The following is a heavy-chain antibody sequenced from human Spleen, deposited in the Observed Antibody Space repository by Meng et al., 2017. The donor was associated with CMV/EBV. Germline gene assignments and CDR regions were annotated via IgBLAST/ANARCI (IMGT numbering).Heavy chain of an antibody. Sequence: GGSLRLSCAASGFTLSTYPIHWVRQAPGKGLEWVSGISGSGGSIYYADSVKGRLTISRDNSKNTLYLQMNSLRVEDTAVYYCAKGRFLEWLLGTSTNYFDYWGQGTLVTVSS. D-gene: IGHD3-3*01. J-gene: IGHJ4*02. CDR3: AKGRFLEWLLGTSTNYFDY. CDR2: ISGSGGSI. V-gene: IGHV3-23*01. CDR1: GFTLSTYP.